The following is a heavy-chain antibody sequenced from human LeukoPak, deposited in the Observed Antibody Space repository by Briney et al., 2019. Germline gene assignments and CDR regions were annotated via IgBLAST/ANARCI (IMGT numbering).Heavy chain of an antibody. CDR2: SYSAGT. CDR3: SRVRTDYDFLSGYRYYYYYMDV. CDR1: GFTVSSNF. D-gene: IGHD3-3*01. V-gene: IGHV3-53*01. J-gene: IGHJ6*03. Sequence: GGSLTLSCAASGFTVSSNFMCWGRQPPGRGLEGVSISYSAGTYYSDSVSRRSTISRDTSKNTMDLQMNRLRVEDTAAYYCSRVRTDYDFLSGYRYYYYYMDVWGKGATVTVSS.